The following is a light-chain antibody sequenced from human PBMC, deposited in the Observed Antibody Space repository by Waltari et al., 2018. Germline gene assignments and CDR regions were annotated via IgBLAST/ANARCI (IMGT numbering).Light chain of an antibody. J-gene: IGKJ4*01. V-gene: IGKV3-15*01. CDR2: GAS. Sequence: EIVMTQSPATLSVSPGERAPLSCRARQSVSSNLAWYQQKPGQAPRLLIYGASTRATGIPARFSGSGSGTEFTLTISSLQSEDCAVYYCQQYNNWPPLTFGGGTKVEIK. CDR1: QSVSSN. CDR3: QQYNNWPPLT.